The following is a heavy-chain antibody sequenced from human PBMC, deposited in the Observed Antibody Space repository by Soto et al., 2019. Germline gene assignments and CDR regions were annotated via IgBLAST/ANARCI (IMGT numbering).Heavy chain of an antibody. V-gene: IGHV3-64*07. J-gene: IGHJ5*02. CDR3: ARYGWGSSYDH. CDR1: GFSFTTYA. CDR2: ISTDGGGT. Sequence: EVQLVESGGGLVQPGGSLRLSCAASGFSFTTYAMHWVRQAPGKGLQYVAAISTDGGGTYYADSGKGRFTISRDNFKNTLDLQMGGLRGEDMGVYDSARYGWGSSYDHWGQGTLVTVSS. D-gene: IGHD3-10*01.